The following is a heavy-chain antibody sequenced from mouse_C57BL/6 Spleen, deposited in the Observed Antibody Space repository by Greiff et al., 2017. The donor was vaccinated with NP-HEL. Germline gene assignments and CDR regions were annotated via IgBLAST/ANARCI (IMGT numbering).Heavy chain of an antibody. CDR1: GYSFTGYY. J-gene: IGHJ2*01. Sequence: EVKLMESGPELVKPGASVKISCKASGYSFTGYYMNWVKQSPEKSLEWIGEINPSTGGTTYNQKFKAKATLTVDKSSSTAYMQLKSLTSEDSAVYYCARDSFDYWGQGTTLTVSS. CDR2: INPSTGGT. CDR3: ARDSFDY. V-gene: IGHV1-42*01.